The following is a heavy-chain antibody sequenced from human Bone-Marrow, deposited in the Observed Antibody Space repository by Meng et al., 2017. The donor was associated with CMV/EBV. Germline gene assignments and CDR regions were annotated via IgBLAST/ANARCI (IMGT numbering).Heavy chain of an antibody. Sequence: ASVKVSCKASGYTFTSYDINWVRQATGQGLEWMGWMNANSGNTGYAQKFQGRVTMTRNTSISTAYMELSSLRSEDTAVYYCARGRVVAWVRIVGAMSYWGQGTLVTVSS. J-gene: IGHJ4*02. CDR3: ARGRVVAWVRIVGAMSY. CDR1: GYTFTSYD. D-gene: IGHD1-26*01. V-gene: IGHV1-8*01. CDR2: MNANSGNT.